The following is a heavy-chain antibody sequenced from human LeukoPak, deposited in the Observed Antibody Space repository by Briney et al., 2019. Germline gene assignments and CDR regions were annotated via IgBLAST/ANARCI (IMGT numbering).Heavy chain of an antibody. Sequence: GGSLRLSCAASGFTFSSYAMSWVRQAPGKGLEWVSAISGSGGSTYYADSVKGRFTISRDNSKNTLYLQMNSLRAEDTAVYYCAKRFYYYDSSGSQGVDNYWGQGTLVTVPS. CDR2: ISGSGGST. CDR1: GFTFSSYA. J-gene: IGHJ4*02. D-gene: IGHD3-22*01. CDR3: AKRFYYYDSSGSQGVDNY. V-gene: IGHV3-23*01.